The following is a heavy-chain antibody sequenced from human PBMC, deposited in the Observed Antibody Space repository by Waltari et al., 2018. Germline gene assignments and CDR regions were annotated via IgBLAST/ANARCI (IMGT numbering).Heavy chain of an antibody. Sequence: QITLKESGPTLVKPTQTLTLTCTFSGFSLSTSGVGVGWIRQPPGKALEWLALIYWDDAKCYSPSLKSRLTINKDTSKNQVVLIMTNMDPVDTATYYCTHRQPAARSFDYWGQGTLVTVSS. J-gene: IGHJ4*02. V-gene: IGHV2-5*02. CDR3: THRQPAARSFDY. CDR2: IYWDDAK. CDR1: GFSLSTSGVG. D-gene: IGHD6-6*01.